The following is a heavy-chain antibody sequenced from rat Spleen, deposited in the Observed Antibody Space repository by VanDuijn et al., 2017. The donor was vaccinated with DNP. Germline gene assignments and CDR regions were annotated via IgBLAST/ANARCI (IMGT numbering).Heavy chain of an antibody. Sequence: QVQVKESGPGLVQPSQTLSLTCTVSGFSLTSHTVSWVRQPPGKGLEWIAAMSSGGNTFYNSALKSRLSISRDTSKSQVFLKMNSLQTEDTAMYFGARWGDYWGQGVMVTVSS. J-gene: IGHJ2*01. CDR3: ARWGDY. CDR1: GFSLTSHT. CDR2: MSSGGNT. V-gene: IGHV2-6*01.